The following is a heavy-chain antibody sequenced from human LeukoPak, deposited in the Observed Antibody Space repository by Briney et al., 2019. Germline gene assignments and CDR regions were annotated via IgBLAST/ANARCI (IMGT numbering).Heavy chain of an antibody. V-gene: IGHV3-74*01. CDR1: GFTFRSYW. D-gene: IGHD6-25*01. CDR2: INSDGTST. J-gene: IGHJ4*02. Sequence: GSXRLSCEASGFTFRSYWMHWVRQAPEKGLVWVSRINSDGTSTSYADSVKGRFSILRDNAKNSLYLQMNSLRAEDTAVYYCVRERSGYDYWGQGTLVTVSS. CDR3: VRERSGYDY.